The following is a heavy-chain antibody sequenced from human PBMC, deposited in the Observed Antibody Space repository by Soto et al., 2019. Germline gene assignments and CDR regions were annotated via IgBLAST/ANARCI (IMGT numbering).Heavy chain of an antibody. J-gene: IGHJ6*02. D-gene: IGHD2-2*01. V-gene: IGHV4-34*01. CDR2: INHSGSP. Sequence: PSETLSLTCAVYGGSFSGYYWSWIRQPPGKGLEWIGEINHSGSPNYNPSLKSRVTMSVDTSKNQFSLKLSSVTAADTAIYYCARAGGYCTSSSCRMDVWGQGTTVT. CDR1: GGSFSGYY. CDR3: ARAGGYCTSSSCRMDV.